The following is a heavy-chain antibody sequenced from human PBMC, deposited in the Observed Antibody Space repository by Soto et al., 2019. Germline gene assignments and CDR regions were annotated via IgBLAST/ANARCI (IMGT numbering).Heavy chain of an antibody. J-gene: IGHJ4*02. CDR1: GGSFSVYY. CDR3: ARGNPRRNNWNFYAYYFNY. Sequence: PSETLSLTCAVYGGSFSVYYWSWIRQPPGKGLEWIGEINHSGSTDYNPSVKSRVTISVDTSKNQLSLKLSSVTAADTAVYYCARGNPRRNNWNFYAYYFNYWGQGTLVTVSS. CDR2: INHSGST. V-gene: IGHV4-34*01. D-gene: IGHD1-7*01.